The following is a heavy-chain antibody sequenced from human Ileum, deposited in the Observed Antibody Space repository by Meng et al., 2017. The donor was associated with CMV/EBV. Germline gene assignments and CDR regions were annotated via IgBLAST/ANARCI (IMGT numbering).Heavy chain of an antibody. Sequence: GRLVEPGGGLIQPGGSLRLSCAASGFTVSSNYMSWVRQAPGKGLEWVSVIYSGGSTYYADSVKGRFTISRDNSKNTLYLQMNSLRAEDTAVYYCARDHSSGWYGFDYWGQGTLVTVSS. CDR1: GFTVSSNY. V-gene: IGHV3-53*01. D-gene: IGHD6-19*01. CDR2: IYSGGST. CDR3: ARDHSSGWYGFDY. J-gene: IGHJ4*02.